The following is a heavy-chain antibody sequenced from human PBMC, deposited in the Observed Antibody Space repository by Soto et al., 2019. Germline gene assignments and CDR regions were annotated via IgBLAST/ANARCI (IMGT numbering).Heavy chain of an antibody. V-gene: IGHV5-51*01. D-gene: IGHD6-6*01. CDR1: GYSFTSYW. CDR3: ARHQIAARPYYYYYYMDV. Sequence: RESLKISFKGSGYSFTSYWIGWVRLLPGKGLEWMGIIYPGDSDTRYSPSFQGQVTISADKSISTAYLQWSSLKASYTAMYYCARHQIAARPYYYYYYMDVWGKGT. J-gene: IGHJ6*03. CDR2: IYPGDSDT.